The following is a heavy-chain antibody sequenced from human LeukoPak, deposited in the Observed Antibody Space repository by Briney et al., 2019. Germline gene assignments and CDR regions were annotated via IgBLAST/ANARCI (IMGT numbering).Heavy chain of an antibody. CDR3: ARDRPADYDFWSGYSPFDY. J-gene: IGHJ4*02. CDR1: GFTFTSYG. Sequence: GSVKVSCKASGFTFTSYGISWVRQAPGQGLEWVGWISAYNGNTHYAQKLQGRVTMTTDTSTSTAYQERMSLRSHDTAVYYCARDRPADYDFWSGYSPFDYGGQGTLVTVSS. V-gene: IGHV1-18*01. D-gene: IGHD3-3*01. CDR2: ISAYNGNT.